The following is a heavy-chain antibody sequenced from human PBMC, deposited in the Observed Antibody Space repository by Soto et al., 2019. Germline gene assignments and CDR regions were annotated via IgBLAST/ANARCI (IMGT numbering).Heavy chain of an antibody. V-gene: IGHV3-23*01. CDR2: ISGSGGNT. CDR3: ATWHLREHAYDI. Sequence: EVQLLESGGGLVQPGGSLRLSCAVSGFTFSSYAMSWVRQAPGKGLEWVSAISGSGGNTYYADSVKGRFTISRGSSRTTVYLQMRDLRPEDTALYFCATWHLREHAYDIWGQGTMVTVSS. J-gene: IGHJ3*02. D-gene: IGHD5-12*01. CDR1: GFTFSSYA.